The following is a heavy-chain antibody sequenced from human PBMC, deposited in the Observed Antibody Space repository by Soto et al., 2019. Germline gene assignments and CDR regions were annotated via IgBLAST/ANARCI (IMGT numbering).Heavy chain of an antibody. V-gene: IGHV4-39*01. D-gene: IGHD1-1*01. CDR1: GGSISSRNYC. CDR2: IFYSGSI. CDR3: AKQSRTTVDAFNM. J-gene: IGHJ3*02. Sequence: PSETLSLTCTVSGGSISSRNYCWGWIRQPPGKGLEWIGTIFYSGSIYYNPSLRSRVTISVDTSKNQFSLKLSSVTAADTAVYYCAKQSRTTVDAFNMWGQGTMVTVSS.